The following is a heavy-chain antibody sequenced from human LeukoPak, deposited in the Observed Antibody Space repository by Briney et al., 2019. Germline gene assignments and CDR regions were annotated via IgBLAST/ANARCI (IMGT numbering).Heavy chain of an antibody. CDR2: IRSSDSYI. Sequence: TGGSLRLSCAASGFTFSSYSMNWVRQAPGKGLEWVSSIRSSDSYIYYADSVKGRFTFSRDNAKNTLYLQMNTLRAEDTAVYYCARNLDYGLTSLNYWGQGTLVTVSS. J-gene: IGHJ4*02. V-gene: IGHV3-21*01. CDR1: GFTFSSYS. CDR3: ARNLDYGLTSLNY. D-gene: IGHD3-10*01.